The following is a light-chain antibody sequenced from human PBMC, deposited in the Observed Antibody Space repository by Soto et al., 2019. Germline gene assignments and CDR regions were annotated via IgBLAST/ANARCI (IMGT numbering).Light chain of an antibody. CDR2: ATS. J-gene: IGKJ1*01. Sequence: EVVLTQSPGTLSLSAGERATLSCRASQSVSSSYLAWYQQKPGQAPRLLIFATSSRATGIPDRFSGSGSGTDFTLTISRLEPEDFALYYCQQFGTSPPTFGQGTKVDIK. V-gene: IGKV3-20*01. CDR3: QQFGTSPPT. CDR1: QSVSSSY.